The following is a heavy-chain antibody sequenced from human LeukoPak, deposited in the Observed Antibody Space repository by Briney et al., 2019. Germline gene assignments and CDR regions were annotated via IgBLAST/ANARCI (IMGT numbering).Heavy chain of an antibody. D-gene: IGHD3-9*01. V-gene: IGHV4-4*02. J-gene: IGHJ3*02. Sequence: SGTLSLTCAVSGGSISSSNWWSWVRQPPGKGLEWIGEIYHSGSTNYNPSLKSRVTISVDKSKNQFSLKLSSVTAAGTAVYYCARTLRRILGYFDWLLRNDAFDIWGQGTMVTVSS. CDR1: GGSISSSNW. CDR3: ARTLRRILGYFDWLLRNDAFDI. CDR2: IYHSGST.